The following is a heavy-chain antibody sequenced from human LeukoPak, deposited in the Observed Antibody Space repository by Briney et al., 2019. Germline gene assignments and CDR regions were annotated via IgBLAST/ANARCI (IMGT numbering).Heavy chain of an antibody. Sequence: PSETLSLTCTVSGGSISSGSYYWVWIRQPPGKGLEWIGSIYYSGTTSYNPSLKSRVTISVDTSKNQFSLKLSSVTAADTAVYYCAAFGEFFYYYYMDVWGKGTTVTISS. D-gene: IGHD3-10*01. CDR1: GGSISSGSYY. CDR3: AAFGEFFYYYYMDV. V-gene: IGHV4-39*01. J-gene: IGHJ6*03. CDR2: IYYSGTT.